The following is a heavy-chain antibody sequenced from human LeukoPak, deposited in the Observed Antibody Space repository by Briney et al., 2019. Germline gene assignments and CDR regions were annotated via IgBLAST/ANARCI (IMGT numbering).Heavy chain of an antibody. J-gene: IGHJ4*02. CDR2: IKQDGSQK. CDR3: TRDFSSGD. D-gene: IGHD3-3*01. Sequence: GGSLRLSCEASGFTVSNYWMTWVRQVPGKGLEWVANIKQDGSQKYYVDSVKGRFTISKNNPKNSLYLQMNSLRAEDTAIYYCTRDFSSGDWGQGTLVTVSS. CDR1: GFTVSNYW. V-gene: IGHV3-7*01.